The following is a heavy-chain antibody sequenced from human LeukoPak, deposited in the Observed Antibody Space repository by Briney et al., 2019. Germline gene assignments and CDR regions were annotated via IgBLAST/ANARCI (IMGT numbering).Heavy chain of an antibody. CDR3: ARDASALLWFGELYWFDP. CDR2: MNPNRGNT. D-gene: IGHD3-10*01. J-gene: IGHJ5*02. Sequence: AAVTVSCKASVYTFTSYDIYWVRQATGQGLEWMGWMNPNRGNTGYAQKFQGRVTMTRNTSISTAYMELSSLRSEDTTVYYCARDASALLWFGELYWFDPWGQGTLVTVSS. CDR1: VYTFTSYD. V-gene: IGHV1-8*01.